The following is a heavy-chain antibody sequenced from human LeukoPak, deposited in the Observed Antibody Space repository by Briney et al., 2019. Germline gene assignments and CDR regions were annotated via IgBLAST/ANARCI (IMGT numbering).Heavy chain of an antibody. CDR3: ARRGSGASLEYYFDL. CDR2: IYYSGNT. CDR1: GGSISSYY. J-gene: IGHJ2*01. Sequence: SETLSLTCTVSGGSISSYYWSWIRQPPGKGLEYIEYIYYSGNTNSNPSLNSRVTISVDTSKNQFSLKLSSVTAADTAVYYCARRGSGASLEYYFDLWGRGTLVTVSS. V-gene: IGHV4-59*08. D-gene: IGHD1-14*01.